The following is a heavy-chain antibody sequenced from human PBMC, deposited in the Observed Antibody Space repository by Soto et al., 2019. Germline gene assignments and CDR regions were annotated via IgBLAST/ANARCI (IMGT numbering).Heavy chain of an antibody. V-gene: IGHV3-30-3*01. D-gene: IGHD4-17*01. CDR3: ARDRDYGYYSTSYGMDV. CDR1: GFTFSSYA. CDR2: ISYDGSNK. Sequence: QVQLVESGGGVVQPGRSLRLSCAASGFTFSSYAMHWVRQAPGKGLEWVAVISYDGSNKYYADSVKGRFTISRDNSKNTLYLQMNSLRAEDTAVYYCARDRDYGYYSTSYGMDVWGQGTTVTVSS. J-gene: IGHJ6*02.